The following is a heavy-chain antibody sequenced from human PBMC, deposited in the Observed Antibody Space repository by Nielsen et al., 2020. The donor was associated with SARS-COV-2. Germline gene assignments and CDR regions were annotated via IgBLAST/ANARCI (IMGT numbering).Heavy chain of an antibody. Sequence: ASVKVSCKASGYTFTSYGISWVRQSPGQGLEWMGWISSYNGNTNYAQKLQGRVTMTTDTSTSTAYMELRSLRSDDTAVYYFASGLAAAGQLDYWGQGTLVTVSS. CDR2: ISSYNGNT. CDR3: ASGLAAAGQLDY. CDR1: GYTFTSYG. D-gene: IGHD6-13*01. J-gene: IGHJ4*02. V-gene: IGHV1-18*01.